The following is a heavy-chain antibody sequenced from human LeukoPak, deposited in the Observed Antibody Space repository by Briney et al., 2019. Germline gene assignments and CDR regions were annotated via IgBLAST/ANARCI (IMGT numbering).Heavy chain of an antibody. D-gene: IGHD3-16*02. J-gene: IGHJ4*02. Sequence: GGSLRLSCAASGFTFSSYAMHWVRQAPGKGLEWVAVISYDGSNKYYADSVKGRFTISRDNSKNTLYLQMNSLRAEDTAVYYCARDGPLRLGELSFIGGGDYWGQGTLVTVSS. V-gene: IGHV3-30-3*01. CDR2: ISYDGSNK. CDR3: ARDGPLRLGELSFIGGGDY. CDR1: GFTFSSYA.